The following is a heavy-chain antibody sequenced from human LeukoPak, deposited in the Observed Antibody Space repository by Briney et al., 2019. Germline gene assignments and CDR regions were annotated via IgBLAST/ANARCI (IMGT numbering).Heavy chain of an antibody. CDR2: IYHSGST. CDR3: ARWYSSGWAFDY. D-gene: IGHD6-19*01. J-gene: IGHJ4*02. Sequence: PSGTLSLTCAVSGGSINITNWWSWVRQPPGKGLEWIGEIYHSGSTEYNPSLKSRVTISVDTSKNQFSLKLSSVTAADTAVYYCARWYSSGWAFDYWGQGTLVTVSS. CDR1: GGSINITNW. V-gene: IGHV4-4*02.